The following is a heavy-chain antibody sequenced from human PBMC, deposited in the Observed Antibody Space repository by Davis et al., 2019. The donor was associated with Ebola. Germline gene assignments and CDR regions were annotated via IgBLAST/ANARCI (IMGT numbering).Heavy chain of an antibody. CDR1: GGTFSSYA. J-gene: IGHJ3*02. CDR3: ARDYGGNSEDDAFDI. CDR2: IIPILGIA. D-gene: IGHD4-23*01. Sequence: SVKVSCKASGGTFSSYAISWVRQAPGQGLEWMGGIIPILGIANYAQKFQGRVTITADESTSTAYMELSSLRSEDTAVYYCARDYGGNSEDDAFDIWGQGTMATVSS. V-gene: IGHV1-69*10.